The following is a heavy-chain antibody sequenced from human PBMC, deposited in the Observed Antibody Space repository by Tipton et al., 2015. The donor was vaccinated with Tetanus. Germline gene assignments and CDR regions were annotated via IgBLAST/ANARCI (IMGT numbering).Heavy chain of an antibody. D-gene: IGHD3-9*01. Sequence: TLSLTCTVSGGSISSFYWTWIRQPPGKGLEWIGYIFDTGSTNYNPSLKSRVTMSVDTSKNQFSLHLTSVTAADTAVYYCARRGGDFLTGYYDSWGQGTLVTVSS. J-gene: IGHJ4*02. CDR1: GGSISSFY. CDR2: IFDTGST. V-gene: IGHV4-59*07. CDR3: ARRGGDFLTGYYDS.